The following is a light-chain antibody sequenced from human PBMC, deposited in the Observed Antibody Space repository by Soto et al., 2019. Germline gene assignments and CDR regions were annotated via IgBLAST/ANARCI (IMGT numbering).Light chain of an antibody. Sequence: EIVLTQSPATLSLSPGERATLSCRASQSVSSYLAWYQQKPGQAPRLLIYDASNRATGIPARFSGSGSGTDFTLTISSLEPEDFAVYYCQQRSNFITFGQGTRLRL. CDR2: DAS. CDR1: QSVSSY. J-gene: IGKJ5*01. V-gene: IGKV3-11*01. CDR3: QQRSNFIT.